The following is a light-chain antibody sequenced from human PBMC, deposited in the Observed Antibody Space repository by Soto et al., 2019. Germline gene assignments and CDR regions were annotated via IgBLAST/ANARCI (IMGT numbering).Light chain of an antibody. Sequence: EIVLTQSPGTLSLSPGERATLSCRASQGVSSSYLAWYQQKPGQAPRLLIYGASTRATGIPARFSGSGSGTAFTFTISRLESDDFAVYFCQQYGSSPLTFGGGTKVEIK. J-gene: IGKJ4*01. V-gene: IGKV3-20*01. CDR1: QGVSSSY. CDR3: QQYGSSPLT. CDR2: GAS.